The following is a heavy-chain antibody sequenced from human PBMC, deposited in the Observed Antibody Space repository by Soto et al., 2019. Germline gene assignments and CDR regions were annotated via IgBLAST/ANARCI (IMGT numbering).Heavy chain of an antibody. D-gene: IGHD3-9*01. J-gene: IGHJ5*02. CDR3: ARDADPLRYFDWLYFDP. V-gene: IGHV1-3*01. Sequence: ASVKVSCKASVYTFTSYAMHWVRQAPGQRLEWMGWINAGNGNTKYSQKFQGRVTITRDTSASTAYMELSSLRFEDTAVYYCARDADPLRYFDWLYFDPWGQGTLVTVSS. CDR1: VYTFTSYA. CDR2: INAGNGNT.